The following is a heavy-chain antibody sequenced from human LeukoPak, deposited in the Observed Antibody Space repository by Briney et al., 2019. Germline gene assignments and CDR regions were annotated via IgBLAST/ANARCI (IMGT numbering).Heavy chain of an antibody. J-gene: IGHJ5*02. CDR2: IKQDGSEK. D-gene: IGHD2-2*01. CDR1: GFTFSSYW. V-gene: IGHV3-7*01. Sequence: GGSLRLSCAASGFTFSSYWMSWVRQAPGKGLEWVANIKQDGSEKYYVDSVKGRFTISRDNAKNSLYLQMNSLRAEDTAVYYCAKRVVVPAANWFDPWGQGTLGTVSS. CDR3: AKRVVVPAANWFDP.